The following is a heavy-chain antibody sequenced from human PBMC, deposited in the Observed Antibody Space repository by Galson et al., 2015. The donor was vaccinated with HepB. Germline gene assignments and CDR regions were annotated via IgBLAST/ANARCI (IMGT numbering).Heavy chain of an antibody. J-gene: IGHJ4*02. CDR1: GFTFSSYA. Sequence: SLRLSCASSGFTFSSYAMSWVRQAPGKGLEWVSGISGSGGSTYHADSVKGRFTISRDNSENTLYLQMNSLRAEDTAVYYCAKGGAVRGLITYFDYWGQGTLVTVSS. CDR2: ISGSGGST. CDR3: AKGGAVRGLITYFDY. V-gene: IGHV3-23*01. D-gene: IGHD3-10*02.